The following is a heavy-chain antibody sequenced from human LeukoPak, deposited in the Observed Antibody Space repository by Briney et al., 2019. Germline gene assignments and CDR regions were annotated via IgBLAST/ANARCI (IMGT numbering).Heavy chain of an antibody. D-gene: IGHD6-13*01. CDR1: GFIFSSYS. J-gene: IGHJ6*02. CDR2: FTGSGGNT. CDR3: AKAASSSWPSYYYGMDV. Sequence: GGSLRLSCAASGFIFSSYSMSWVRQAPGKGLEWVSVFTGSGGNTYYADSVKGRFTISKDNSKNTVYLQMSSLRVDDTAVYYCAKAASSSWPSYYYGMDVWGQGTTVTVSS. V-gene: IGHV3-23*01.